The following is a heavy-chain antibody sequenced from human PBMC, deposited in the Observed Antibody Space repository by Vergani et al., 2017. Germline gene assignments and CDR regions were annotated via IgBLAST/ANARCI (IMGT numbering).Heavy chain of an antibody. CDR2: IYYSGST. CDR3: TRHWAVVAANNWFDP. D-gene: IGHD2-15*01. V-gene: IGHV4-38-2*01. CDR1: GFTFSDHY. Sequence: MQLVESGGGLVQPGGSLRLSCAASGFTFSDHYMDWVRQAPGKGLEWVGSIYYSGSTYYNPSLESRVTMSVDTSKSQFSLKLSSVTAADTAVYYCTRHWAVVAANNWFDPWGQGTLVTVSS. J-gene: IGHJ5*02.